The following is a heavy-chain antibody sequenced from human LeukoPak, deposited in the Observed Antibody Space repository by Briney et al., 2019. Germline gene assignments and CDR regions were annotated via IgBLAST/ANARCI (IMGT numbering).Heavy chain of an antibody. CDR1: GYSFTSYW. CDR2: IYPGDSDT. CDR3: ASSYYYDSSGYSYYFDY. D-gene: IGHD3-22*01. J-gene: IGHJ4*02. Sequence: GESLKISCKGSGYSFTSYWIGWVRQMPGKGLEWMGIIYPGDSDTRYSPSFQGQVTISADKSICTAYLQWSSLKASDTAMYYCASSYYYDSSGYSYYFDYWGQGTLVTVSS. V-gene: IGHV5-51*01.